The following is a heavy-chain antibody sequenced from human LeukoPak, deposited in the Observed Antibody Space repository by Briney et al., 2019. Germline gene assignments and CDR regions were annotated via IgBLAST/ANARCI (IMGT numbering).Heavy chain of an antibody. J-gene: IGHJ6*02. CDR1: GYTFTNYG. Sequence: ASVKVSCKASGYTFTNYGITLVRQAPGQGLEWMGWISAYNGDTNYAQRFQGRITMTTDTSTTTAYMELRSLRSDDTAVYYCATLGDVLRLFPLISLDGMDVWGQGTTVTVSS. CDR3: ATLGDVLRLFPLISLDGMDV. CDR2: ISAYNGDT. V-gene: IGHV1-18*01. D-gene: IGHD3-3*01.